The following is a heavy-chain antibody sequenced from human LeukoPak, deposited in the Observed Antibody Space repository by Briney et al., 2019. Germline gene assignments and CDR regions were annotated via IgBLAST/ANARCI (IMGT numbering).Heavy chain of an antibody. Sequence: PGGSLRLSCAASGFTFSSYAMHWVRQAPGKGLEWVAVISYDGSNKYYADSVKGRFTISRDNSKNTLYLQMNSLKTEDTVVYYCTTDLEVPAGSYYYGRDVWGQGTTVTVSS. J-gene: IGHJ6*02. CDR2: ISYDGSNK. CDR3: TTDLEVPAGSYYYGRDV. V-gene: IGHV3-30*04. CDR1: GFTFSSYA. D-gene: IGHD2-2*01.